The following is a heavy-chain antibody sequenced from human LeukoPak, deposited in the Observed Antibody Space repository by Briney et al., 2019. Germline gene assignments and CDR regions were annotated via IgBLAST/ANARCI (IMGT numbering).Heavy chain of an antibody. V-gene: IGHV3-21*01. Sequence: GSLRLSCAASGFTFSSYSMIWVRQAPGKRLEWVASISSSSSYIYYADSVQGRFTISRDNAKNSLYLQMNSLRAEDTAVYYCARDLDDHVSAFDSWGQGSLVTVSS. CDR1: GFTFSSYS. CDR2: ISSSSSYI. CDR3: ARDLDDHVSAFDS. J-gene: IGHJ5*01. D-gene: IGHD3-16*01.